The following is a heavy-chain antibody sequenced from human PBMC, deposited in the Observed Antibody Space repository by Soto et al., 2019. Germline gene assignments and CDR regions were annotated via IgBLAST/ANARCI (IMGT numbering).Heavy chain of an antibody. Sequence: AALKPTCKACGYTITSYYMHCLIQAPGQELEWMGIINPSGGSTRYAQKFQGRVTMTRDTSTSKVYMELSSMRSEDTAVYYCSRDKDPLPIVVVQPSAPYYHGRYGRG. V-gene: IGHV1-46*01. CDR3: SRDKDPLPIVVVQPSAPYYHGRYG. CDR1: GYTITSYY. J-gene: IGHJ6*02. D-gene: IGHD2-2*01. CDR2: INPSGGST.